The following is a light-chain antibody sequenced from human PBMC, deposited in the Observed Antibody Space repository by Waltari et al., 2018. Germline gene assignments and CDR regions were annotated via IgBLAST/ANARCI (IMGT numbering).Light chain of an antibody. V-gene: IGKV1-39*01. CDR3: QQSYSLPLT. Sequence: DIQMTQSPSSLSASLEDRVTIHCRASRTISNDLNWYQQKPGKAPKLLIYSAFRLQSGVPSRFSGGGSGTDFTLTISSLQAEDFATYYCQQSYSLPLTFGGGTKVEMK. CDR1: RTISND. CDR2: SAF. J-gene: IGKJ4*01.